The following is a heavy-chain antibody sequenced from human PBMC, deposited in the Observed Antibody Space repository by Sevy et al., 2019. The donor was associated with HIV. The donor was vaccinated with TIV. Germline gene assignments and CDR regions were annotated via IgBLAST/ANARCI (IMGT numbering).Heavy chain of an antibody. Sequence: GGSLRLSCGASGFTFISNAMSWVRQAPGKGLEWVSAISGRADRTYYADSVRGRFTISRDNSKNMLYLQIHSLRAEDTPIYYCAKESPYCSSTSCRFYYMDVWGKGTTVTVSS. J-gene: IGHJ6*03. CDR3: AKESPYCSSTSCRFYYMDV. V-gene: IGHV3-23*01. CDR2: ISGRADRT. D-gene: IGHD2-2*01. CDR1: GFTFISNA.